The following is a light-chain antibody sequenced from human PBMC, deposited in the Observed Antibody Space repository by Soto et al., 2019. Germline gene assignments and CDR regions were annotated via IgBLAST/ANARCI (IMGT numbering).Light chain of an antibody. J-gene: IGKJ1*01. V-gene: IGKV1-5*01. Sequence: DIQMTQSPSTLSASVGDRVTITCRASQSINNWLAWYQQKPGKAPKLLIYDGFSLESGVPLRFSGSGFGTEFTLTISSLQPDDSATYYCQEYNTWPWTFGQGTKVEFK. CDR3: QEYNTWPWT. CDR1: QSINNW. CDR2: DGF.